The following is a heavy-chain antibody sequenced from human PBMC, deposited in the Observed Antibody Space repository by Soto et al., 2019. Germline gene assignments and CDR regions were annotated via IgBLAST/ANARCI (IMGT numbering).Heavy chain of an antibody. CDR1: GGSISSSNW. J-gene: IGHJ4*02. D-gene: IGHD3-22*01. Sequence: PXETLSLTCTVAGGSISSSNWWSWVRQPPGKGLEWIGEIYHSGSTNYNPSLKSRVTISVDKSKNQFSLKLSSVTAADTAVYYCATYYYDSSGYLTFDYWGQGPLVTVSS. V-gene: IGHV4-4*02. CDR3: ATYYYDSSGYLTFDY. CDR2: IYHSGST.